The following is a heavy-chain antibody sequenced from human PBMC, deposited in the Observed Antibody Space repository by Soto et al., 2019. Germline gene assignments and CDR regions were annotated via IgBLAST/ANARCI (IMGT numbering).Heavy chain of an antibody. V-gene: IGHV1-69*04. Sequence: ASVKVSCKASGGTFSSYTISWVRQAPGQGLEWMGRIIPILGIANYAQKFQGRVTITADKSTSTAYMELSSLRSEDTAVYYCAREDYYGSGSYYWDIWGQGTMVTVSS. CDR2: IIPILGIA. D-gene: IGHD3-10*01. CDR1: GGTFSSYT. J-gene: IGHJ3*02. CDR3: AREDYYGSGSYYWDI.